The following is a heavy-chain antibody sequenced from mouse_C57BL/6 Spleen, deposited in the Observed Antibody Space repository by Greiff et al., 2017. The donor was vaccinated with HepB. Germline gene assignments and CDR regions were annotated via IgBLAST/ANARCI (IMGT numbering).Heavy chain of an antibody. CDR3: ARGGERAMDY. V-gene: IGHV1-69*01. CDR2: IDPSDSYT. Sequence: QVQLQQPGAELVMPGASVKLSCKASGYTFTSYWMHWVKQRPGQGLEWIGEIDPSDSYTNYNQKFKGKSTLTVDKSSSTAYMQLSSLTSEDSAVYYCARGGERAMDYWGQGTSVTVSS. CDR1: GYTFTSYW. J-gene: IGHJ4*01.